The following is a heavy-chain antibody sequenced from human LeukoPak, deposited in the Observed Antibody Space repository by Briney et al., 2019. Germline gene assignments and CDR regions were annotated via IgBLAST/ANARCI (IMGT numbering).Heavy chain of an antibody. CDR3: ARGWDYYDSRGPLDY. V-gene: IGHV4-38-2*02. CDR1: GYSISSGYY. Sequence: SSETLSLTCTVSGYSISSGYYWGWIRQPPGKGLEWIGSIYHSGSTYYNPSLKSRVTISVDTSKNQFSLKLSSVTAAGTAVYYCARGWDYYDSRGPLDYWGQGTLVTVSS. CDR2: IYHSGST. J-gene: IGHJ4*02. D-gene: IGHD3-22*01.